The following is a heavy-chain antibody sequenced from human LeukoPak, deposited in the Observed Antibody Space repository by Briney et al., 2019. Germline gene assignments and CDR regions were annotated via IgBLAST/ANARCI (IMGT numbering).Heavy chain of an antibody. V-gene: IGHV3-23*01. CDR2: ISGGGGNT. D-gene: IGHD4-23*01. Sequence: GGSLRLSCAASGFTFSNYAMSWVRQAPGEGLQWVSAISGGGGNTYNADSVKGRFTISRDNSKNTLYLQMNSLRAEDTAAYYCAKGRYGGASGYFDYWGQGNLVTVSS. CDR1: GFTFSNYA. J-gene: IGHJ4*02. CDR3: AKGRYGGASGYFDY.